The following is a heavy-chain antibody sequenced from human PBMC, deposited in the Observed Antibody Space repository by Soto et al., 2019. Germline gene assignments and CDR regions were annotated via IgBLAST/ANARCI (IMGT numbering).Heavy chain of an antibody. CDR1: GFTISTYA. V-gene: IGHV3-30-3*01. Sequence: GGSLRLSCAASGFTISTYALHWVRQTPGKRLEWVALISDNGVNKYYADSVKGRFTISRDNSENMMYLQMDYLRAEDTAIYYCVRDDFNDVTLLDCWGQGALVTVSS. J-gene: IGHJ4*02. D-gene: IGHD1-1*01. CDR2: ISDNGVNK. CDR3: VRDDFNDVTLLDC.